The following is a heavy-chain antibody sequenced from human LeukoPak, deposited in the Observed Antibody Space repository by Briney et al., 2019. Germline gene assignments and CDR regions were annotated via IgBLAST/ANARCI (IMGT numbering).Heavy chain of an antibody. CDR2: FYYSGST. V-gene: IGHV4-39*01. CDR3: ARHTRPGYSGYENASDI. D-gene: IGHD5-12*01. CDR1: GGSISNNNYY. Sequence: SETLSLTCTVSGGSISNNNYYWDWIRQPPGKGLEWIGDFYYSGSTYYNPSLKSRVTISVDTSKNQFSLKLNSVTAADTAVYYCARHTRPGYSGYENASDIWGQGTTVTVSS. J-gene: IGHJ3*02.